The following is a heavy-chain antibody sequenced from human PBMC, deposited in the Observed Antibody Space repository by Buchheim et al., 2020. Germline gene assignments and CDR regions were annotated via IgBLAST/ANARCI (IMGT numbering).Heavy chain of an antibody. J-gene: IGHJ4*02. V-gene: IGHV4-59*08. Sequence: QVQLQESGPGLVKPSETLSLTCTVSGGSISSYYWSWIRQPPGKGLEWIGYIYYSGSTYYNPSLKSRVTISVDTSKNQFSLKLSSVTAADTAVYYCARGGRGYSYGQLGYYFDYWGQGTL. CDR3: ARGGRGYSYGQLGYYFDY. CDR2: IYYSGST. D-gene: IGHD5-18*01. CDR1: GGSISSYY.